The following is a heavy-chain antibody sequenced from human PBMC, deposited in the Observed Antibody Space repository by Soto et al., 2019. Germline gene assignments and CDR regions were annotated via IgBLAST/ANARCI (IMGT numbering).Heavy chain of an antibody. V-gene: IGHV1-46*01. CDR3: ARSPGFWSGYYTSGEYYYGMDV. CDR1: GGTFSSYA. D-gene: IGHD3-3*01. Sequence: ASVKVSCKASGGTFSSYAISWVRQAPSGGSTSYAQKFQGRVTMTRDTSTSTVYMELSSLRSEDTAVYYCARSPGFWSGYYTSGEYYYGMDVWGQGTTVTVSS. J-gene: IGHJ6*02. CDR2: GGST.